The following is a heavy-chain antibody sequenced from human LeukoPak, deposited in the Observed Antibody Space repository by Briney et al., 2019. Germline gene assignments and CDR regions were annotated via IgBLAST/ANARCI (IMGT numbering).Heavy chain of an antibody. CDR3: ASPYVPAVLRGEYYYYYGMDV. CDR1: GGTFSSYA. V-gene: IGHV1-46*01. D-gene: IGHD3-10*01. Sequence: ASVNVSCKASGGTFSSYAISWVRQAPGQGLEWMGVINPSGGSTSYAQKFQGRVTMTRDTSTSTVYMELSSLRSEDTAVYYCASPYVPAVLRGEYYYYYGMDVWGQGTTVTVSS. J-gene: IGHJ6*02. CDR2: INPSGGST.